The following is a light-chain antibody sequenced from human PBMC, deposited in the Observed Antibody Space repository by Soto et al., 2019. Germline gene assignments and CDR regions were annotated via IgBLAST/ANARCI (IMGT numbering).Light chain of an antibody. J-gene: IGLJ2*01. V-gene: IGLV2-14*01. CDR3: SSYTGRRAPLV. CDR2: DVS. Sequence: QSALTQPASVSGSPGQSITISCTGTSSDVGRYNYVSWYQQHPGKAPKLMIFDVSNRPSGVSNRFSGSKSGNTASLTISGLQAEDEAAYYCSSYTGRRAPLVFCGGTKLTVL. CDR1: SSDVGRYNY.